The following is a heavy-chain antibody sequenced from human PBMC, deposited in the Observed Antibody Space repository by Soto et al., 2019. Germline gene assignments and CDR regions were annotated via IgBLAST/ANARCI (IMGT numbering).Heavy chain of an antibody. CDR1: GFNFSNYA. J-gene: IGHJ5*02. CDR3: AKGRAITVFCIITAFDT. CDR2: ISGNSGTT. D-gene: IGHD3-3*01. Sequence: EVQLLESGGDFKQPGGSLRLSCEGSGFNFSNYALNWVRQAPGKRLEWVSVISGNSGTTYYAASVKGRYTISRDNSKQTLYLQLNRLGAYDTAVDYCAKGRAITVFCIITAFDTWGQGTLVTVSA. V-gene: IGHV3-23*01.